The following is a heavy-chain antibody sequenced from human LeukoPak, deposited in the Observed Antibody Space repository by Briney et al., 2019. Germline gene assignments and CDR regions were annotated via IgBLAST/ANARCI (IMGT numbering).Heavy chain of an antibody. D-gene: IGHD3-3*01. V-gene: IGHV4-59*01. J-gene: IGHJ4*02. Sequence: PSETLSLTCTVSGGSISSYYWSWIRQPPGKGLEWIGYIYYSGSTNYNPSLKSRVTISVDTSKNQFSLKLSSVTAADTAVYYCARDRDFGVVTPFDYWGQGTLVTVSS. CDR3: ARDRDFGVVTPFDY. CDR1: GGSISSYY. CDR2: IYYSGST.